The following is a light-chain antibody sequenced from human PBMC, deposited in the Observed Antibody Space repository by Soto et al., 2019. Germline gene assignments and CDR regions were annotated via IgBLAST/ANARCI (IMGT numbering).Light chain of an antibody. V-gene: IGKV1-8*01. CDR1: QGISSY. J-gene: IGKJ4*01. CDR3: QQYYSYPHT. CDR2: AAS. Sequence: ALRMTQSPSSFSASTGDRVTITCRASQGISSYLAWYQQKPGKAPKLLIYAASTLQSGVPSRFSGSGSGTDFTLTISCLQSEDFATYYCQQYYSYPHTFGGGTKVEIK.